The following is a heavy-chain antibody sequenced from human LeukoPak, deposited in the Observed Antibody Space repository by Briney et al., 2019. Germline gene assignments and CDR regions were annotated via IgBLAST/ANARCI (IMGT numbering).Heavy chain of an antibody. J-gene: IGHJ6*02. CDR3: ARAYYYDSSGYYPYGMDV. CDR2: IYHSGST. Sequence: PSETLSLTCTVSGGSIGSGGYYWSWIRQPPGKGLEWIGYIYHSGSTYYNPSLKSRVTISVDRSKNQFSLKLSSLTAADTAVYYCARAYYYDSSGYYPYGMDVWGQGTTVTVSS. D-gene: IGHD3-22*01. V-gene: IGHV4-30-2*01. CDR1: GGSIGSGGYY.